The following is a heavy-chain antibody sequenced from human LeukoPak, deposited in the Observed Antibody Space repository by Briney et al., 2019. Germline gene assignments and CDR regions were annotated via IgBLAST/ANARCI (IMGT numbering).Heavy chain of an antibody. CDR3: ARVCSGGSCLNYYYYYGMDV. CDR2: IIPIFGTA. CDR1: GGTFSSYA. V-gene: IGHV1-69*13. D-gene: IGHD2-15*01. J-gene: IGHJ6*04. Sequence: SVKVSCKASGGTFSSYAISWVRQAPGQGLEWMGGIIPIFGTANYAQKFQGRVTITADESTSTAYMELSSLRSEDTAVYYCARVCSGGSCLNYYYYYGMDVWGKGTTVTVSS.